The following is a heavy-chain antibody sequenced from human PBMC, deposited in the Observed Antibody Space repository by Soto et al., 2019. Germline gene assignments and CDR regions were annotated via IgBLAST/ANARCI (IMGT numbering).Heavy chain of an antibody. CDR3: EKEGGENISPRGAFDI. CDR1: GFTFDDYT. Sequence: EVQLVESGGVVVQPGGSLRLSCAASGFTFDDYTMHWVRQAPGKGLEWVSLISWDGGSTYYADSVKGRFTISRDNRKNSLYRKRNGLKTEAPPLYYWEKEGGENISPRGAFDIGAQGKMVTVSS. J-gene: IGHJ3*02. CDR2: ISWDGGST. V-gene: IGHV3-43*01. D-gene: IGHD3-16*01.